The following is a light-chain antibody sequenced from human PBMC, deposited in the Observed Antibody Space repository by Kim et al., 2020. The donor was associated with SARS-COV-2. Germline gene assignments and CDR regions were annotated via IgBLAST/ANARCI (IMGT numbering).Light chain of an antibody. CDR3: QQYYSYPRT. CDR2: AAS. CDR1: QGISSY. J-gene: IGKJ4*01. Sequence: AIRMTQSPSSFSASTGDRVTITCRASQGISSYLAWYQQKPGKAPKHLIYAASTLQSVVPSRFSGSGSGTDFTLTISCLQSEDFATYYCQQYYSYPRTFGGGTKVDIK. V-gene: IGKV1-8*01.